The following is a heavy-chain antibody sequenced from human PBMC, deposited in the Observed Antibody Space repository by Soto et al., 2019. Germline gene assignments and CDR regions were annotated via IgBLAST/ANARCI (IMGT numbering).Heavy chain of an antibody. Sequence: PSETLSLTCGVSDGSISSYYWSWIRQPPGKGLEWIGNIYHSGSTNYSPSLKNRVAISMDTSKNQFSLKLRSVSAADTAVYYCARVWFGELYFDYWGQGTLVTVSS. CDR2: IYHSGST. J-gene: IGHJ4*02. CDR3: ARVWFGELYFDY. D-gene: IGHD3-10*01. V-gene: IGHV4-59*01. CDR1: DGSISSYY.